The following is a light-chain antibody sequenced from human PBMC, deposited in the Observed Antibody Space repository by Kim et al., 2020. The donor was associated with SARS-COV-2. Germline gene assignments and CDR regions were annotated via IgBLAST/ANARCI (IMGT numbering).Light chain of an antibody. CDR3: QQGNTFPLT. CDR1: QGISSW. Sequence: ASIGDRVTITCRASQGISSWLAWYQRKPGKAPKLLIYAASTLQSGVPSRFSGSGSGTDFTLTISSLQPEDFATYSCQQGNTFPLTFGGGTKVDIK. J-gene: IGKJ4*01. V-gene: IGKV1-12*01. CDR2: AAS.